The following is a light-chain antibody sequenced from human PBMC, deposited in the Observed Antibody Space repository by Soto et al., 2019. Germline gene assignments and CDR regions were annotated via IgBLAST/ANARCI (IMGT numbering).Light chain of an antibody. V-gene: IGKV1-5*03. J-gene: IGKJ4*02. CDR2: KAS. Sequence: DIQMTQSPSTLSASVGDRVTITCRASHNINNWLAWYQQKPGEAPKLLIYKASNLGDGVPSRFSGSGSGTEYTLIVSSLQPDDSASYCCQQYENFATFGEGTRVEIK. CDR1: HNINNW. CDR3: QQYENFAT.